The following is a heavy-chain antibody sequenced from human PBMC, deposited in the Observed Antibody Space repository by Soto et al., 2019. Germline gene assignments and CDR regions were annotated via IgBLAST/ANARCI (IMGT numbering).Heavy chain of an antibody. D-gene: IGHD5-18*01. CDR1: GYTFTNND. Sequence: GDSVKVSCKASGYTFTNNDVSWVRQATGQGLEWMGWMNPGSGDTGYAQKFQGRVTMTRDISIATAYMELNSLTSEDTAIYYCARMESFGSLNWFDPWGQGTLVTVSS. CDR3: ARMESFGSLNWFDP. J-gene: IGHJ5*02. CDR2: MNPGSGDT. V-gene: IGHV1-8*02.